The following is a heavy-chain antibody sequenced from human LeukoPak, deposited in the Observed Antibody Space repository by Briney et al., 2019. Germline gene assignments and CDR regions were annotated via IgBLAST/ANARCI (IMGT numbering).Heavy chain of an antibody. CDR1: GGSISSSSYY. CDR2: IYYSGST. J-gene: IGHJ4*02. Sequence: PSKTLSLTCTVSGGSISSSSYYWGWIRQPPGKGLEWIGSIYYSGSTYYNPSLKSRVTISVDTSKNQFSLKLSSVTAADTAVYYCARGPLPKRITMVRGVKRGAYYFDYWGQGTLVTVSS. CDR3: ARGPLPKRITMVRGVKRGAYYFDY. V-gene: IGHV4-39*01. D-gene: IGHD3-10*01.